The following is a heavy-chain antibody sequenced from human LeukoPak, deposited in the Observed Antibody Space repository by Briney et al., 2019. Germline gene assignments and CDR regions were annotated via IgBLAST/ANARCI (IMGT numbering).Heavy chain of an antibody. Sequence: PGGSLRLSCAASGFTFSSYGMHWVRQAPGKGLEWVAFIRYVGSNKYYADSVKGRFTISRDNSKNTLYLQMNSLRAEDTAVYYCAKDPEKRIAAEFGYWGQGTLVTVSS. CDR2: IRYVGSNK. D-gene: IGHD6-13*01. CDR1: GFTFSSYG. V-gene: IGHV3-30*02. CDR3: AKDPEKRIAAEFGY. J-gene: IGHJ4*02.